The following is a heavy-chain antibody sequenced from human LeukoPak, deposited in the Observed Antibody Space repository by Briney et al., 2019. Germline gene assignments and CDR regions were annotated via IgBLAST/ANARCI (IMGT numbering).Heavy chain of an antibody. CDR3: AKDGGN. Sequence: PGGSLRLSCAASGFTFDDYAMHWVRQAPGKGLEWVSGISWNSGSIGYADSVKGRFTISRDNAKNSLYLQMNSLRAEDTALYYCAKDGGNWGQGTLVTVSS. V-gene: IGHV3-9*01. J-gene: IGHJ4*02. CDR2: ISWNSGSI. CDR1: GFTFDDYA.